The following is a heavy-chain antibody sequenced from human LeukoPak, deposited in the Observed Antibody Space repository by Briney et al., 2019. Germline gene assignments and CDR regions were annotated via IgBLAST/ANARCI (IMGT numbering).Heavy chain of an antibody. CDR2: IYYSGST. CDR1: GGSISSYY. Sequence: PSETLSLTCTVSGGSISSYYWSWIRQPPGKGLEWIGYIYYSGSTNYNPSLKSRVTISVDTSKNQFSLKLSSVTAADTAVYYCARQGSYLYYYYYYGMDVWGQGTTVTVSS. CDR3: ARQGSYLYYYYYYGMDV. V-gene: IGHV4-59*08. D-gene: IGHD1-26*01. J-gene: IGHJ6*02.